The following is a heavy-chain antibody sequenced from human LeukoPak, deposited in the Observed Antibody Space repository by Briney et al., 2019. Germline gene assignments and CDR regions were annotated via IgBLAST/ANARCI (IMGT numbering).Heavy chain of an antibody. J-gene: IGHJ5*02. V-gene: IGHV3-7*01. CDR1: GFTFRNYW. CDR3: ATSPRGTGHR. CDR2: IKQDGSEK. Sequence: GGSLRLSCAASGFTFRNYWMHWVRQAPGAGLELVANIKQDGSEKYYVDSVKGRFTISRDNARNSLDLQMNSLSVEDSAVYYYATSPRGTGHRWGQGTLVTVSS. D-gene: IGHD1-1*01.